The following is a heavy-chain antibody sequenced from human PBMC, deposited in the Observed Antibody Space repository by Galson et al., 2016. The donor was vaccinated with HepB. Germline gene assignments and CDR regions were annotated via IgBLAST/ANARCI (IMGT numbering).Heavy chain of an antibody. J-gene: IGHJ5*02. V-gene: IGHV4-34*01. CDR1: GETFNGYY. D-gene: IGHD2-15*01. Sequence: SETLSLTCAVFGETFNGYYWTWIRQPPGKGLEWLGEINHSGNTNYNPSLKSRVNLSVDMSKKQISLELTSMTAADKAIAFGARGTSYYSATRFDHWGQGSLVTVAS. CDR3: ARGTSYYSATRFDH. CDR2: INHSGNT.